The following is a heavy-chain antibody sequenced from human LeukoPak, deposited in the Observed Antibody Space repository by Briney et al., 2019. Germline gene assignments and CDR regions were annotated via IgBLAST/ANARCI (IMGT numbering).Heavy chain of an antibody. J-gene: IGHJ4*02. Sequence: SETLSLTCTVSGGSISSINYYWGWIRQPPGKGLEWIGSIYYSGSTYYNPSLKSRFTISIDTSKNQFSLKESSVTAAETAVYYCARDDSLWGYGSGSYYDYWGQGTLVTVSS. CDR3: ARDDSLWGYGSGSYYDY. V-gene: IGHV4-39*07. D-gene: IGHD3-10*01. CDR2: IYYSGST. CDR1: GGSISSINYY.